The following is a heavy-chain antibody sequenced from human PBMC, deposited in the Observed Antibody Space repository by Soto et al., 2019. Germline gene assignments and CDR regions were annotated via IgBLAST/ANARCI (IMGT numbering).Heavy chain of an antibody. V-gene: IGHV1-46*01. CDR2: INPSGGST. Sequence: ASVKVSCKASGYTFTSYYMHWVRQAPGQGLEWMGIINPSGGSTSYAQKYQGRVTMTRDTSTSTVYMELSSLRSEDTAVYFCARDQERIELLPNYYYYGMDVWGQGTTVTVSS. CDR1: GYTFTSYY. J-gene: IGHJ6*02. CDR3: ARDQERIELLPNYYYYGMDV. D-gene: IGHD1-26*01.